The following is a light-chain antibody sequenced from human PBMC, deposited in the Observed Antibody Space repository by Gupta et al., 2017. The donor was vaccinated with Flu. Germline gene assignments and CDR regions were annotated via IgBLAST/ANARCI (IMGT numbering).Light chain of an antibody. CDR3: SSYTGSVTV. J-gene: IGLJ3*02. Sequence: QSALTQPASVSGSPGQSITISCTGTSSDIGGYNYVSWYQQHPGKAPKHMMYEVSYRPSGISDRFSGSKSGNTATLNISGLQAEDEADYYCSSYTGSVTVFGGGTKLTVL. CDR1: SSDIGGYNY. CDR2: EVS. V-gene: IGLV2-14*01.